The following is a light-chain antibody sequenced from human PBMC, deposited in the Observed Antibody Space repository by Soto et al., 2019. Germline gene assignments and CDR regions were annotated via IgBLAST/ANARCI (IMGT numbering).Light chain of an antibody. V-gene: IGKV3-20*01. J-gene: IGKJ3*01. CDR3: QQYGSSPRNT. CDR1: QSVSSSY. Sequence: EIVLTQSPGTLSLSPGERATLSCRASQSVSSSYLAWYQQKPGQAPRLLIYGASSRATGIPDRFSGSGSGTDFTLTISRLEPEDFALYYCQQYGSSPRNTFGPGTKVDIK. CDR2: GAS.